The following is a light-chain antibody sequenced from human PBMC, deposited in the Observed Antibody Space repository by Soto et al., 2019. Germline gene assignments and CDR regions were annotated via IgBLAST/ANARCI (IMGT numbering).Light chain of an antibody. CDR1: QSVSSSY. CDR2: GAS. V-gene: IGKV3-20*01. Sequence: EIVLTQSPGPLSLSPGERATLSCRASQSVSSSYLAWYQQKPGQAPRLLIYGASSRATGIPDRFSGIGSGTDFTLTISRLEPEDFAVYYCQQYGSSPLTFGGGTKVEIK. CDR3: QQYGSSPLT. J-gene: IGKJ4*01.